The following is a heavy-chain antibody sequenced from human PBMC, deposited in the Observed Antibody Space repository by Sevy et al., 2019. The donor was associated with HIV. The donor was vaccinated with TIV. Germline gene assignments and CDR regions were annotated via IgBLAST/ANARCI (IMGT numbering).Heavy chain of an antibody. Sequence: ASVKVSCKASGYTFTSYGISWVRQAPGQGLEWMGWISAYTGDTNYAQNLQDRVTMTTDTSTRTAYMELRSLRSDDTAVYYCARDVSLVPAAIGRGFYYYGMDVWGQGTTVTVSS. J-gene: IGHJ6*02. CDR1: GYTFTSYG. CDR3: ARDVSLVPAAIGRGFYYYGMDV. V-gene: IGHV1-18*01. D-gene: IGHD2-2*01. CDR2: ISAYTGDT.